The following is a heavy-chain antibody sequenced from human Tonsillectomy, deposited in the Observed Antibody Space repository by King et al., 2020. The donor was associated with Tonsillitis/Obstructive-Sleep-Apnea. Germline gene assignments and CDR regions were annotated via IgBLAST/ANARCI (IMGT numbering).Heavy chain of an antibody. Sequence: VQLVESGGGLVKPGGSLRLSCAASGFTFSSYSMNWVRQAPGKGLEWVSSISCSSSNIYYADSVKGRFTISRDNAKYSLYLQMNSLRGEDTALYYCARAGGDKELSSDYYLDFWGRGTLVTVSS. CDR3: ARAGGDKELSSDYYLDF. J-gene: IGHJ4*01. D-gene: IGHD1-26*01. CDR2: ISCSSSNI. V-gene: IGHV3-21*01. CDR1: GFTFSSYS.